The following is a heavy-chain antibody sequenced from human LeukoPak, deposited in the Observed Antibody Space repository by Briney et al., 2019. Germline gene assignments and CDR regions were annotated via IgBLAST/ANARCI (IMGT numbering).Heavy chain of an antibody. Sequence: SETLSLTCTVSGGSISSSSYYWGWIRQPPGKGLEWIGKNYYSGSTYYNPSLKSRVTISVDTSKNQFSLKLSSVTAADTAVYYCAREGTYYYDSSGFDYWGQGTLVTVSS. CDR2: NYYSGST. J-gene: IGHJ4*02. D-gene: IGHD3-22*01. CDR3: AREGTYYYDSSGFDY. V-gene: IGHV4-39*02. CDR1: GGSISSSSYY.